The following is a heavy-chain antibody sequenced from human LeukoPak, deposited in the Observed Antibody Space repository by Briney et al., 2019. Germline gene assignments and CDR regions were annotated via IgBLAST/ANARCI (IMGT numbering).Heavy chain of an antibody. CDR1: GYTFTSYD. CDR3: ARDGSSSWYELDY. CDR2: MNPNSGNT. V-gene: IGHV1-8*03. J-gene: IGHJ4*02. Sequence: ASVKVSCKASGYTFTSYDINWVRQATGQGLEWMGWMNPNSGNTGYAQKFQGRVTITRNTSISTAYMELSSLRSEDTAVFYCARDGSSSWYELDYWGQGTLVTVSS. D-gene: IGHD6-13*01.